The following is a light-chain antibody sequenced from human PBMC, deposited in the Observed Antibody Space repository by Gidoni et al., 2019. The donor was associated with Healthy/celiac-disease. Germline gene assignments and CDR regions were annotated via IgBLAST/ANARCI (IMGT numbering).Light chain of an antibody. V-gene: IGKV3-20*01. CDR2: GAS. Sequence: EIVLTQSPGTLSLSPGERATLSCRASQSVSSSYLAWYQQKPGQAPRLLIYGASSRATGIPDRFSVSGSGTDFTLTISRLEPEDFAVYYCQPYGSSLFTFGPGTKVDIK. J-gene: IGKJ3*01. CDR3: QPYGSSLFT. CDR1: QSVSSSY.